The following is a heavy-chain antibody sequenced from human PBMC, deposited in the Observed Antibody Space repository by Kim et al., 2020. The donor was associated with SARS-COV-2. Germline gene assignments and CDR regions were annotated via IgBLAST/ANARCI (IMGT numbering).Heavy chain of an antibody. V-gene: IGHV3-30-3*02. CDR1: GFTFSSYA. CDR3: AKTGSGSNYSEFDY. J-gene: IGHJ4*02. D-gene: IGHD3-10*01. CDR2: ISYDGSNK. Sequence: GGSLRLSCAASGFTFSSYAMHWVRQAPGKGLEWVAVISYDGSNKYYADSVKGRFTISRDNSKNTLYLQMNSLSAEDTAVYYCAKTGSGSNYSEFDYWGQGTLVTVSS.